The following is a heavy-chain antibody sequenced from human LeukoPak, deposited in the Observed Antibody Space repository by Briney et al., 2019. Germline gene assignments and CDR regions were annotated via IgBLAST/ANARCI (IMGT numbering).Heavy chain of an antibody. V-gene: IGHV1-46*01. CDR1: GYTFTSYY. CDR2: INLSGGST. J-gene: IGHJ6*02. CDR3: VRHNHMAV. Sequence: ASVKVSCKASGYTFTSYYMHGVRQAPGQGLEWMAIINLSGGSTDYTQKFQGRVTVTRDTSTSTVYMELSSLRSEDTAVYYCVRHNHMAVWGQGTTVTVSS.